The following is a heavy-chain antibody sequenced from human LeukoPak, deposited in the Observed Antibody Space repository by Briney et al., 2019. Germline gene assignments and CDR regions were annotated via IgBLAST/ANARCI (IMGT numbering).Heavy chain of an antibody. CDR1: GFIFRDRA. D-gene: IGHD6-13*01. J-gene: IGHJ4*02. CDR3: ARVGYNRSSWSLLYDY. CDR2: ISSSSSYI. V-gene: IGHV3-21*01. Sequence: PGGSLRLSCTASGFIFRDRAMSWVRQAPAKGLEWVSSISSSSSYIYYADSVKGRFTISRDNAKNSLYLQMNSPRAENTAVYYCARVGYNRSSWSLLYDYWGQGTLVTVSS.